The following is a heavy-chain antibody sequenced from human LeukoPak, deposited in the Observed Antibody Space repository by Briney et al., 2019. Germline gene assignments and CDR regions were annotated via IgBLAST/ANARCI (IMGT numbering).Heavy chain of an antibody. CDR3: AREEIREGFDI. D-gene: IGHD5-24*01. V-gene: IGHV3-33*01. Sequence: PGGSLRLSCAASGFTFSSYGMHWVRQAPGKGLEWVAVIWYDGSNKYYADSVKGRFTISRDNSKNTLYLQMNSLRAEDTAVYYCAREEIREGFDIWGQGTMVTVSS. J-gene: IGHJ3*02. CDR1: GFTFSSYG. CDR2: IWYDGSNK.